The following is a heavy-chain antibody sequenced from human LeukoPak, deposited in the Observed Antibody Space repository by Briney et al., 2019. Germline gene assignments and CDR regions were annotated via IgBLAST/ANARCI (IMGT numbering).Heavy chain of an antibody. V-gene: IGHV4-59*08. D-gene: IGHD2-15*01. Sequence: SETLSLTCTVSGGSISSYYWSWIRQPPGKGLEGMGYIYYSGCTNYNPSLKSRVTISVDTSKNQFSLKLSSVTAADTAVYYCARHSLYCTGGSCYELDYWGQGTLATVSS. J-gene: IGHJ4*02. CDR3: ARHSLYCTGGSCYELDY. CDR1: GGSISSYY. CDR2: IYYSGCT.